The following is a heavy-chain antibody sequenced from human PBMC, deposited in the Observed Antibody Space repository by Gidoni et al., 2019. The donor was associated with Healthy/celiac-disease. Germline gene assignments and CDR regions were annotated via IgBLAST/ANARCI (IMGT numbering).Heavy chain of an antibody. CDR1: GGTFSSYA. V-gene: IGHV1-69*01. J-gene: IGHJ6*02. CDR3: ARASRFGEFVVTVRQTPTYYYYGMDV. Sequence: QVQLVQSGAEVKKPGSSVKVSCKASGGTFSSYAISWVRQAPGQGLEWMGGIIPIFGTANYAQKFQGRVTITADESTSTAYMELSSLRSEDTAVYYCARASRFGEFVVTVRQTPTYYYYGMDVWGQGTTVTVSS. D-gene: IGHD3-10*01. CDR2: IIPIFGTA.